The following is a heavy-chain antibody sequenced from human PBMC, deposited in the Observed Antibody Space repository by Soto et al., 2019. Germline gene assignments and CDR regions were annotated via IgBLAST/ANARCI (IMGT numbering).Heavy chain of an antibody. D-gene: IGHD1-26*01. CDR2: LYWNDDR. Sequence: SGPTLVNPAQTLTLTCTFSGFSLSSIGVAVGWIRQPPGKALEWLALLYWNDDRRYSPSLKSRLTITKDTSKNQVVLTMTNMDPADTATYYCAHSASVPCCYYFDSWGQGTLVTVSS. V-gene: IGHV2-5*01. CDR1: GFSLSSIGVA. CDR3: AHSASVPCCYYFDS. J-gene: IGHJ4*02.